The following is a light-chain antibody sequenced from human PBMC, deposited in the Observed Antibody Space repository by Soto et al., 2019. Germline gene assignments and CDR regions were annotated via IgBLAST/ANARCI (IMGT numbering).Light chain of an antibody. V-gene: IGKV3-15*01. Sequence: EIVMTQSPATLSVSPGERATLSCRASQSVSSNLAWYQQKPGQAPSLLIYGASTRATGTPARFSGSGSGTEFTLTISSLQSEDFATYYCQQANSFPLTFGGGTKVDI. CDR1: QSVSSN. CDR2: GAS. J-gene: IGKJ4*01. CDR3: QQANSFPLT.